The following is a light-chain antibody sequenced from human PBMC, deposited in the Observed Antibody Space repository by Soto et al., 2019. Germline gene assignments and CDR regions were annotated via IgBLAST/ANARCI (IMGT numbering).Light chain of an antibody. CDR3: QQYFYIPRT. Sequence: EIVLTQSPGALSLPPGERATLSCRASQRVDINYFAWYQQKPGQAPRLLIYGTSYRATGIPDRFSGSGSGTDFTLTISRLETEDFAVYYCQQYFYIPRTFGRGTKVEIE. V-gene: IGKV3-20*01. CDR1: QRVDINY. CDR2: GTS. J-gene: IGKJ1*01.